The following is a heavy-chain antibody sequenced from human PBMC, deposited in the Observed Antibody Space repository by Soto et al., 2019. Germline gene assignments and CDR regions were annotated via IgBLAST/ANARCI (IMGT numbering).Heavy chain of an antibody. CDR1: GYPFPAYY. V-gene: IGHV1-2*02. CDR3: ARPYYEILTGYSTYFVP. Sequence: ASVKVSCKASGYPFPAYYLHWVRQAPGQGPEWMGWINPDSGSTHYAKKFEGRVSLTRDTSIATAYMELTRLTSDDTAIYYCARPYYEILTGYSTYFVPWGQGTLVTVSS. J-gene: IGHJ5*02. CDR2: INPDSGST. D-gene: IGHD3-9*01.